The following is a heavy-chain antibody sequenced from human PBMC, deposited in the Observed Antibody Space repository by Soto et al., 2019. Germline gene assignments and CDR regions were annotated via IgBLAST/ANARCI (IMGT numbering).Heavy chain of an antibody. J-gene: IGHJ3*02. CDR1: GFTFSSYA. Sequence: GGSLRLSCAASGFTFSSYAMSWVRQAPGKGLEWVSAISGSGGSTYYADSVKGRFTISRDNSKNTLYLQMNSLRAEDTAVYYCAKVNYYDSSGYYPAAFDIWGQGTMVTVSS. D-gene: IGHD3-22*01. V-gene: IGHV3-23*01. CDR3: AKVNYYDSSGYYPAAFDI. CDR2: ISGSGGST.